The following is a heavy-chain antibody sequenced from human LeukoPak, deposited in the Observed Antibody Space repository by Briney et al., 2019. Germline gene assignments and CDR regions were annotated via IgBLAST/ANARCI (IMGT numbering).Heavy chain of an antibody. V-gene: IGHV3-23*01. CDR3: ARGFTGTTYPFYYYYMDV. Sequence: PGGSLRLSCAASGFTFSSYAMSWVRRAPGKGLEWVSAISGSGGSTYYADSVRGGFTISRDNAKNSLYLKMNSLRAEDTAVYYCARGFTGTTYPFYYYYMDVWGKGTTVTVSS. CDR1: GFTFSSYA. J-gene: IGHJ6*03. CDR2: ISGSGGST. D-gene: IGHD1-1*01.